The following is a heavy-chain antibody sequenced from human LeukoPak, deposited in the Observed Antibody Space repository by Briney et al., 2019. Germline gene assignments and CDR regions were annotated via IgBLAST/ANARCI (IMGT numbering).Heavy chain of an antibody. CDR3: GRAPVLGSSGWTGFGY. CDR2: IYYSGST. J-gene: IGHJ4*02. V-gene: IGHV4-59*01. CDR1: GGSISGYY. D-gene: IGHD6-19*01. Sequence: PSETLSLTCAVSGGSISGYYCHWFRQPPGKGLEWIGYIYYSGSTNYNPSLKSRVTISVDTSKNQFSLKLSSVTAADTAVYYCGRAPVLGSSGWTGFGYWGQGTLVTVSS.